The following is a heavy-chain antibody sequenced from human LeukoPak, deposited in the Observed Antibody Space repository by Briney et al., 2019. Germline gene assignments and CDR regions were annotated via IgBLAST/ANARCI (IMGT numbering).Heavy chain of an antibody. J-gene: IGHJ3*02. CDR3: GRHYDSSGNDAVHI. D-gene: IGHD3-22*01. V-gene: IGHV4-39*01. CDR2: MYYSGST. CDR1: GGSISSSSYY. Sequence: SETLSLTCSVSGGSISSSSYYWGWIRQPPGKGLEWIGGMYYSGSTYYDPSLKSRVSISVDTSKNQFSLKLSSVTATDTAVYYCGRHYDSSGNDAVHIWGRGTMVTVSS.